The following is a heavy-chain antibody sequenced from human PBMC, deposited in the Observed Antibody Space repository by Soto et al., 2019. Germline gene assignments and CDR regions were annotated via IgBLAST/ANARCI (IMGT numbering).Heavy chain of an antibody. CDR1: GFTFSSYA. V-gene: IGHV3-30-3*01. Sequence: GGSLRLSCAASGFTFSSYAMHWVRQAPGKGLEWVAVISYDGSNKYYADSVKGRFTISRDNSKNTLYLQMNSLRAEDTAVYYCARVSTGTTWDYYGMDVWGQGTTVSVSS. CDR2: ISYDGSNK. J-gene: IGHJ6*02. CDR3: ARVSTGTTWDYYGMDV. D-gene: IGHD1-7*01.